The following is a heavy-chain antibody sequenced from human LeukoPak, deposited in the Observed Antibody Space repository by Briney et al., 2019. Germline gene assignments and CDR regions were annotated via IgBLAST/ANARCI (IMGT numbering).Heavy chain of an antibody. V-gene: IGHV3-30-3*01. CDR3: ARDGDSSTPTMVYFDY. CDR1: GFTFSSYA. J-gene: IGHJ4*02. CDR2: ISYDGSKK. D-gene: IGHD6-13*01. Sequence: AGRSLRLSCAASGFTFSSYAMHWVRQAQGKGLEWVAVISYDGSKKYYADSVKGRFTISRDNSKNTLYLQMNSLRAEDTAVFYCARDGDSSTPTMVYFDYWGQGTLVTVSS.